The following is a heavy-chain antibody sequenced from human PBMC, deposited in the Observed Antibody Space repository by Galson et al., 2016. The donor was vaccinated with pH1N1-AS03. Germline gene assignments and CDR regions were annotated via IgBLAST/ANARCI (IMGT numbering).Heavy chain of an antibody. J-gene: IGHJ4*02. CDR1: DFPLSKIMG. CDR2: FFSNDEK. CDR3: ARIVYSCGGDCYYLLDY. D-gene: IGHD2-21*01. V-gene: IGHV2-26*01. Sequence: PALVKPTQTLTLTCTVSDFPLSKIMGVSWIRQTPGKALEWLAHFFSNDEKSYSVSLKSRLSISKDPSTGQVVLTITNMDPVDTGTYFCARIVYSCGGDCYYLLDYWGRGTLVTVSS.